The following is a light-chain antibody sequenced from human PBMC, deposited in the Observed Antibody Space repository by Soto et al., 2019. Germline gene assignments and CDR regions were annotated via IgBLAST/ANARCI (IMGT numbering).Light chain of an antibody. CDR1: SSNIGKNY. J-gene: IGLJ2*01. Sequence: QSVLTQPPSVSAAPGQKVTISCSGSSSNIGKNYVSWYQRLPGTAPKLLIYDNNERSSGIPDRFSGSKSGTSSTPGIAGLQTGDEADYYCGTWDTSLSAVVFGGGTQLTVL. CDR2: DNN. V-gene: IGLV1-51*01. CDR3: GTWDTSLSAVV.